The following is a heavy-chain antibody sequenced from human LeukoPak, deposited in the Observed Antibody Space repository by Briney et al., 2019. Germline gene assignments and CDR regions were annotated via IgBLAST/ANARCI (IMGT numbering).Heavy chain of an antibody. CDR2: IIPLFGTP. CDR1: GGTFSSYA. Sequence: SVDVSCKASGGTFSSYAISWVRQAPGQGLEWMGGIIPLFGTPNYAQKFQGRVTITADESTSTAYMELSSLRSEDTAVYYCARGWLAETTVVTPYNYWGQGTLVTVSS. V-gene: IGHV1-69*13. CDR3: ARGWLAETTVVTPYNY. D-gene: IGHD4-23*01. J-gene: IGHJ4*02.